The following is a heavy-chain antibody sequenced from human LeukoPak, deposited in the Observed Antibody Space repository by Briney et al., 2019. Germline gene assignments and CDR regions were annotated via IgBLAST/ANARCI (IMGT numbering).Heavy chain of an antibody. D-gene: IGHD5-18*01. J-gene: IGHJ5*02. V-gene: IGHV4-39*01. CDR3: VRRVNTYGGRFDR. Sequence: SETLSLTCSVSCDSISSSNFHWGWIRPSPGKGLEWIGTIDYRGRTFYNPSLNNRVTISADTSRNQLSLKLSSVTATDTAIYYCVRRVNTYGGRFDRWGQGALVTVSS. CDR1: CDSISSSNFH. CDR2: IDYRGRT.